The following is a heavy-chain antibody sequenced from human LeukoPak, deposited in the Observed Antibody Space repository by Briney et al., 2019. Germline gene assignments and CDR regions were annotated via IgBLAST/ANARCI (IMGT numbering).Heavy chain of an antibody. CDR2: ISYDGSNK. V-gene: IGHV3-30*04. D-gene: IGHD4-17*01. Sequence: GGSLRLSCAASGFTFSSYAMHWVRQAPGKGLEWVAVISYDGSNKYYADSVKGRFTISRDNSKNTLYLQMNSLRAEDTAVYYCARGSPNDYGDPAGDYWGQGTLVTVSS. J-gene: IGHJ4*02. CDR1: GFTFSSYA. CDR3: ARGSPNDYGDPAGDY.